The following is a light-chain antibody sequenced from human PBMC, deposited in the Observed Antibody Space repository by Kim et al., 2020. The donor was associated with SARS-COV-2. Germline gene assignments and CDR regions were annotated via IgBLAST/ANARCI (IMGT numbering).Light chain of an antibody. CDR2: EVN. J-gene: IGLJ1*01. CDR1: SSDIGAYKY. Sequence: QSATLSCTGTSSDIGAYKYVSWYQQHPGKAPKLMIYEVNRRPSGVPDRFSGSKSGNTASLTVSGLQAEDEADYYCTSYAGSNNLDVFGTGTKVTVL. V-gene: IGLV2-8*01. CDR3: TSYAGSNNLDV.